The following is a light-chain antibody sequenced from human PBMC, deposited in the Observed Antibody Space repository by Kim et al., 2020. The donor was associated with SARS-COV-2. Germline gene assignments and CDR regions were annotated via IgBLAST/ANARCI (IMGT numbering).Light chain of an antibody. J-gene: IGKJ4*01. CDR3: QQYNSYRLT. CDR1: QSISSW. Sequence: GDRVTITCRASQSISSWLAWYQQKPGKAPKLLIYDASSLESGVPSRFSGSGSGTEFTLTISSLQPDDFATYYCQQYNSYRLTFGGGTKVDI. V-gene: IGKV1-5*01. CDR2: DAS.